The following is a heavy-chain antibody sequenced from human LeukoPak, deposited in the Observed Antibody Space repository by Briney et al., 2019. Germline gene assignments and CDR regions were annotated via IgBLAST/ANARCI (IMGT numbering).Heavy chain of an antibody. J-gene: IGHJ3*01. CDR1: GGSISNHH. CDR2: IYYSGST. CDR3: ARYCSGSDCYSMNGFGV. V-gene: IGHV4-59*08. Sequence: SETLSLTCTVSGGSISNHHWSWIRQPTGKGLEWIGYIYYSGSTSYNPSLKSRVTISVDTSKTQFSLKLTSVTAADTAVYYCARYCSGSDCYSMNGFGVWGQGTMVTVSS. D-gene: IGHD2-15*01.